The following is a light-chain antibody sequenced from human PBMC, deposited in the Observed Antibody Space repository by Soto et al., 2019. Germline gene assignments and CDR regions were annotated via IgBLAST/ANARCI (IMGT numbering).Light chain of an antibody. J-gene: IGLJ2*01. CDR2: EVS. Sequence: QSALTQPPFASGSPGQSVTISCTGTSSDVGDYYYVSWYQHHPGKAPKLMIFEVSKRPSGVPDRFSGSKSGITASLTVAGLQAEDEADDDCSSYAPSNKFGSVLFGGGTKLTVL. CDR3: SSYAPSNKFGSVL. CDR1: SSDVGDYYY. V-gene: IGLV2-8*01.